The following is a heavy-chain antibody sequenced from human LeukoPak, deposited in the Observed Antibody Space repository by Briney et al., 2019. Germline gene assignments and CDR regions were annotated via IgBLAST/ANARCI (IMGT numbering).Heavy chain of an antibody. CDR2: ISYDGSNK. CDR3: ASTILSAFDI. Sequence: AGGSLRLSCTASGFSFSTYWMSWVCQAPGKGLEWVAVISYDGSNKYYADSVKGRFTISRDNSKNTLYLQMNSLRAEDTAVYYCASTILSAFDIWGQGTMVTVSS. J-gene: IGHJ3*02. V-gene: IGHV3-30-3*01. CDR1: GFSFSTYW. D-gene: IGHD5-24*01.